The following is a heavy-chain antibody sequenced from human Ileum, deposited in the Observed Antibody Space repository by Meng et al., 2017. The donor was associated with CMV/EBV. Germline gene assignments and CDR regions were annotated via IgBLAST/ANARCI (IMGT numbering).Heavy chain of an antibody. CDR2: IYVSGST. CDR3: ARDQDYGLLDS. J-gene: IGHJ4*02. D-gene: IGHD4-17*01. V-gene: IGHV4-4*07. Sequence: QVLLKRAGPRLVKPSEPLSLPYSVAGDSISPHSWNWLRQLAGKGLEWIGRIYVSGSTNYNSSLRSRITLSVDKAKNQFSLSLHCVTAADTAVYYCARDQDYGLLDSWGQGTLVTVSS. CDR1: GDSISPHS.